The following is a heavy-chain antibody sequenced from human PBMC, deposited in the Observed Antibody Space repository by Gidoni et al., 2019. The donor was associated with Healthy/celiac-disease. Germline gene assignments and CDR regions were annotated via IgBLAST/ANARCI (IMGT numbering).Heavy chain of an antibody. J-gene: IGHJ4*02. V-gene: IGHV4-39*01. CDR1: GGSISSSSYY. CDR2: IYYSGST. D-gene: IGHD5-12*01. Sequence: QLQLQESGPGLVKPSETLSLTCTVSGGSISSSSYYWGWIRPPPGKGLEWIGSIYYSGSTYYNPSLKRRVTISVDTSKNQFSLKLSSVTAADTAVYYCARRGYSGYDPAHFDYWGQGTLVTVSS. CDR3: ARRGYSGYDPAHFDY.